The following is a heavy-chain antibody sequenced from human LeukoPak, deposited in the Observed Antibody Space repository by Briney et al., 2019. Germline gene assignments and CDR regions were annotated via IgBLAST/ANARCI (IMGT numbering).Heavy chain of an antibody. CDR2: IYYSGTA. J-gene: IGHJ4*02. D-gene: IGHD6-19*01. V-gene: IGHV4-59*01. Sequence: PSGTLSLTCTVSGGSISSYYWSWIRQHPGKGLEWIGFIYYSGTANYNPSLKSRVTISVDTSKNQFSLKLTSVTAADTAVYYCARVNTEGSADYWGQGTLVTVSS. CDR3: ARVNTEGSADY. CDR1: GGSISSYY.